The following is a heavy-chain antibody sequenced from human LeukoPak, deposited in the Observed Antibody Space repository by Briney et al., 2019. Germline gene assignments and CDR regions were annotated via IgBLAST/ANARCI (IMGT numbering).Heavy chain of an antibody. D-gene: IGHD6-19*01. CDR2: IYYSGST. V-gene: IGHV4-59*01. J-gene: IGHJ5*02. CDR1: GGSISSYY. CDR3: ARDEGRYSSGWYEPLNWFDP. Sequence: SETLSLTCSVSGGSISSYYWSWIRQPPGRGLEWIGYIYYSGSTNYNPSLKSRATISVDTSKNQFSLKVTSVTAEDTAVYYCARDEGRYSSGWYEPLNWFDPWGQGTLVTVSS.